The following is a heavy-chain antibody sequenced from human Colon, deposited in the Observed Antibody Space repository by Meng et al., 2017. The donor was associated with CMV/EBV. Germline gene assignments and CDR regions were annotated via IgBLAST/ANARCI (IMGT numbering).Heavy chain of an antibody. CDR2: INWKGGST. CDR1: GFTSDDYG. J-gene: IGHJ4*02. Sequence: GFTSDDYGMSWVREATGKRLEGGSGINWKGGSTGYADSVKGRFTSSRDNAKNALYLQMNSLRAENTALYYWARGIRGYSYGYLFDYWGQGTLVTVSS. V-gene: IGHV3-20*03. CDR3: ARGIRGYSYGYLFDY. D-gene: IGHD5-18*01.